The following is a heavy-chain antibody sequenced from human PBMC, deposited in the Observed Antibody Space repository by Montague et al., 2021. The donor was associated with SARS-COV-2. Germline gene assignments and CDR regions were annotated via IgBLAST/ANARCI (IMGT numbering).Heavy chain of an antibody. J-gene: IGHJ4*02. D-gene: IGHD5-12*01. CDR3: ARDLCVWLSVEGSFDY. V-gene: IGHV4-39*07. CDR1: GGSISSSSYY. Sequence: SETLSLTCTVSGGSISSSSYYWGWIRQPPGQGLEWIGSIYYSGSTYYNPSLKRRVTISVDTSKHQFSLKLSSVTAADTAEYYCARDLCVWLSVEGSFDYWGQGTLVTVSS. CDR2: IYYSGST.